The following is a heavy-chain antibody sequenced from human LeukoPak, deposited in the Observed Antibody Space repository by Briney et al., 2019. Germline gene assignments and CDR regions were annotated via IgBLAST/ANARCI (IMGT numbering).Heavy chain of an antibody. J-gene: IGHJ5*02. V-gene: IGHV1-24*01. Sequence: ASVKVSCKVSGYTLTELSMHWVRQAPGKGLEWMGGFDPEDGETIYAQKFQGRVTMTEDTSTDTAYMELSSLRSEDTAVYYCATRGFPSPKRYCSSTSCYHWFDPWGQGTLVTVSS. CDR3: ATRGFPSPKRYCSSTSCYHWFDP. CDR1: GYTLTELS. D-gene: IGHD2-2*01. CDR2: FDPEDGET.